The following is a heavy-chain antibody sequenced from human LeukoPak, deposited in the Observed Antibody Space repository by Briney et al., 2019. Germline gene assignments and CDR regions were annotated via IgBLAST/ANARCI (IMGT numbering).Heavy chain of an antibody. Sequence: GGSLRLSCAASGFTFSSYLMHWVRQAPGKGLVWVSRINTDGSSTMYADSVKGRFTISRDNAKSTLYLQMNSLRAEDTAMYYCAREWELLSLDYWGQGTLVTVSS. CDR1: GFTFSSYL. D-gene: IGHD1-26*01. V-gene: IGHV3-74*03. CDR2: INTDGSST. J-gene: IGHJ4*02. CDR3: AREWELLSLDY.